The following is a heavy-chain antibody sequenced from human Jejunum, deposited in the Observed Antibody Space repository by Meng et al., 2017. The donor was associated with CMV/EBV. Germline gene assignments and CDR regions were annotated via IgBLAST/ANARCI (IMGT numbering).Heavy chain of an antibody. CDR1: GASLRKRRHF. D-gene: IGHD6-19*01. V-gene: IGHV4-39*07. Sequence: LQGWALGLVNPSGTLSPTCTVSGASLRKRRHFWGWIRQPPGKGLEWIANIDYTGTTYYNPSLKSRVTISRDTSKNQFSLKLISVAAADTAVYYCARVPPSGNYRFDYWGQGTLVTVSS. CDR3: ARVPPSGNYRFDY. J-gene: IGHJ4*02. CDR2: IDYTGTT.